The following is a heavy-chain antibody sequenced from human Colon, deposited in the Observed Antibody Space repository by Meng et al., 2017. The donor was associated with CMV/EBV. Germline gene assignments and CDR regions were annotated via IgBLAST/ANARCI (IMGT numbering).Heavy chain of an antibody. CDR2: SSYTGRT. CDR3: ARATKSSCWEVLDY. CDR1: GESFSGYY. V-gene: IGHV4-34*01. Sequence: QVQLQQWGAGLWKPSVALSLTCAVYGESFSGYYWTWIRQPPGRGLEWIGESSYTGRTHYSPSLKSRVTISLDTSKNQFSLKLNSVTAADTAVYYCARATKSSCWEVLDYWGPGTLVTVSS. D-gene: IGHD2-2*01. J-gene: IGHJ4*01.